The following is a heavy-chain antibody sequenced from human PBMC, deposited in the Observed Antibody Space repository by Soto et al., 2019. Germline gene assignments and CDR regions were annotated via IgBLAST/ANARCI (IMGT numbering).Heavy chain of an antibody. CDR2: IYPGDSDT. J-gene: IGHJ6*02. CDR1: GYSFTIYC. CDR3: ASSTIFGVVTHYYYYGMDV. D-gene: IGHD3-3*01. Sequence: GESLKISGNGSGYSFTIYCIGLVRQMPGKGLEWMGIIYPGDSDTRYSPSFQGQVTISADKSISTAYLQWSSLKASDTAMYYCASSTIFGVVTHYYYYGMDVWGQGTTVTVSS. V-gene: IGHV5-51*01.